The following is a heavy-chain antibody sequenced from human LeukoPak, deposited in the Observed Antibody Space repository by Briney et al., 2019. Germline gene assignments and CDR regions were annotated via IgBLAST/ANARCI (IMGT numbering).Heavy chain of an antibody. CDR2: IRYDGSNK. Sequence: PGGSLRLSCAASGFTFSSYGMHWVRQTPGKGREWVAFIRYDGSNKFYADSVKGRFTISRDNSKNTLYLQMNSLRAEDTGVYYCAKEIVIKWLRFCGAFDLWGQGTMVTVSS. J-gene: IGHJ3*01. CDR3: AKEIVIKWLRFCGAFDL. V-gene: IGHV3-30*02. D-gene: IGHD5-12*01. CDR1: GFTFSSYG.